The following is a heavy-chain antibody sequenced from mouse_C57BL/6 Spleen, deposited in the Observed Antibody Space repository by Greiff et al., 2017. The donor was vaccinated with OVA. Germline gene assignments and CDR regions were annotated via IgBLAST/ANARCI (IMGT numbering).Heavy chain of an antibody. CDR1: GYAFSSYW. Sequence: QVQLKESGAELVKPGASVKISCKASGYAFSSYWMNWVKQRPGKGLEWIGQIYPGDGDTNYNGKFKGKATLTADKSSSTAYMQLSSLTSEDSAVYFCAREGTGYFDYWGQGTTLTVSS. V-gene: IGHV1-80*01. D-gene: IGHD4-1*01. CDR2: IYPGDGDT. CDR3: AREGTGYFDY. J-gene: IGHJ2*01.